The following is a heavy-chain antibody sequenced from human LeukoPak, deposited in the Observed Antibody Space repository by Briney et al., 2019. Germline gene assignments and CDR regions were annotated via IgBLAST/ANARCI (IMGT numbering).Heavy chain of an antibody. D-gene: IGHD2-8*01. CDR2: IYHSGST. CDR3: ARGSPDVVLMVYAISNWFDP. CDR1: GYSISSGYY. V-gene: IGHV4-38-2*02. J-gene: IGHJ5*02. Sequence: SETLSLTCTVSGYSISSGYYWGWIRQPPGKGLEWIGSIYHSGSTYYNPSLKSRVTISVDTSKNQFSLKLSSVTAADTAVYYCARGSPDVVLMVYAISNWFDPWGQGTLVTVSS.